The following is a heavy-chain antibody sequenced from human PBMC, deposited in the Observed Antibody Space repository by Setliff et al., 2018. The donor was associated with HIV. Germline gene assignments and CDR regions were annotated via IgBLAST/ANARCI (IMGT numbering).Heavy chain of an antibody. J-gene: IGHJ6*03. CDR1: GGSISNYY. V-gene: IGHV4-59*01. CDR2: IHHSGST. D-gene: IGHD3-3*01. CDR3: ARARFWSGYYTGDNYYYMDV. Sequence: LSLTCIVSGGSISNYYWGWIRQSPGKGLEWIGFIHHSGSTNYNPSLESRVTISLDTANNHFSLNLRSVTAADTAVYYCARARFWSGYYTGDNYYYMDVWGKGTTVTVSS.